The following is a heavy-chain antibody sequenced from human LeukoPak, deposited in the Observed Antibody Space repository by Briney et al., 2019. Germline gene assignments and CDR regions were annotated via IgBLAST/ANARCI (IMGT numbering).Heavy chain of an antibody. CDR1: GFTFSDYY. Sequence: GGSLRLSCVASGFTFSDYYMSWIRQAPGKGLEWVSYISSSDTTIYYADSVKGRFTISRDNAKNSLYLQMNSLRVEDTAVYYCARGLPATLLDYWGQGTLVTVSS. V-gene: IGHV3-11*01. CDR2: ISSSDTTI. D-gene: IGHD2-2*01. J-gene: IGHJ4*02. CDR3: ARGLPATLLDY.